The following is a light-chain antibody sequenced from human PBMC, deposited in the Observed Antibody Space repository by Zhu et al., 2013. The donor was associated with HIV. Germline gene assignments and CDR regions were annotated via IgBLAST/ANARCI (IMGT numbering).Light chain of an antibody. CDR2: GAS. J-gene: IGKJ1*01. Sequence: EIVLTQSPGTLSLSPGERATLSCRASQSVSSSYLAWYQQKPGQAPRLLIYGASSRATGIPDRFSGSGSGTDFTLTISSLQPEDFATYYCQQANSFPRTFGQGTKVE. V-gene: IGKV3-20*01. CDR1: QSVSSSY. CDR3: QQANSFPRT.